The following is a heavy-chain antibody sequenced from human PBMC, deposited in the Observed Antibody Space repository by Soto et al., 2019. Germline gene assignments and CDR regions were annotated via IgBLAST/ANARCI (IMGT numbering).Heavy chain of an antibody. Sequence: QVQLVQSGAEVKKPGAAVKVSCKAYGYTFSSYGLSWVRQAPGQGLEWVGWISAYSGNTGYTQRFKGRLTMATDTYTGTGYMELRRLRSDDTAVYYCARDFYQSSGYCDYWGQGTLVTVSS. CDR2: ISAYSGNT. CDR1: GYTFSSYG. CDR3: ARDFYQSSGYCDY. J-gene: IGHJ4*02. D-gene: IGHD3-22*01. V-gene: IGHV1-18*01.